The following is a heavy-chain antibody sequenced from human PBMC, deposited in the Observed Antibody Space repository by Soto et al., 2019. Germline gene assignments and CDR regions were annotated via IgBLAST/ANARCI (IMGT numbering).Heavy chain of an antibody. J-gene: IGHJ4*02. V-gene: IGHV4-4*02. CDR3: ARLVYDTRLNYMYFDF. D-gene: IGHD3-10*01. CDR1: GVSISSGNW. Sequence: SETLSLTCAVSGVSISSGNWWTWVRQTPQRGLEYIGEIFHDGTANYYPSFERRVAISVDTSKNQFSLKLTSVTAADTAIYFCARLVYDTRLNYMYFDFWGPGALVTVSS. CDR2: IFHDGTA.